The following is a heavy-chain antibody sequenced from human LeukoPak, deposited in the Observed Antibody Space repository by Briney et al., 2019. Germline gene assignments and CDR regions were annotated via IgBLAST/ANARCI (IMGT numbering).Heavy chain of an antibody. CDR3: ARQKVDYYGSEDAFDI. D-gene: IGHD3-10*01. CDR2: IYYSGST. Sequence: SETLSLTCTVSGGSISSYYWSWIRQPPGKGLEWIGYIYYSGSTNYNPSLKSRVTISVDTSKNQFSLKLSSVTAADTAVYYCARQKVDYYGSEDAFDIWGQGTMVTVSS. CDR1: GGSISSYY. V-gene: IGHV4-59*08. J-gene: IGHJ3*02.